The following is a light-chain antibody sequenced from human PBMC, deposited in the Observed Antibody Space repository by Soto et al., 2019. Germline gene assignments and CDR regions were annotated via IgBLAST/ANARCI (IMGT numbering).Light chain of an antibody. CDR2: WAS. V-gene: IGKV4-1*01. J-gene: IGKJ1*01. CDR1: QSVLYSSNNKNY. CDR3: QQYFRPWT. Sequence: DIVMTQSPDSLAVSLGERATINCKSSQSVLYSSNNKNYLAWYQQKPGKPPKLLIYWASTRESGVPDRFSGSGSGTDFTLTISSLQAEDVAVYYCQQYFRPWTFGPGTKVEIK.